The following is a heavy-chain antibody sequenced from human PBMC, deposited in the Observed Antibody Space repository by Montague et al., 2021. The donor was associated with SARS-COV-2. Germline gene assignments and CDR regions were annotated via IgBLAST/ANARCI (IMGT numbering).Heavy chain of an antibody. D-gene: IGHD3-3*01. J-gene: IGHJ4*02. V-gene: IGHV4-39*01. CDR2: IYYSGST. CDR3: ARLNFHITIFGVVSSRVFDY. CDR1: GGSIRSSSNY. Sequence: SETLSLTCTVSGGSIRSSSNYWGWIRQPPGKGLDWVGNIYYSGSTYYNPSLKSRVTISVDTSKNQFSLKLSSVTAADTAVYYCARLNFHITIFGVVSSRVFDYWGQGTLVTVSS.